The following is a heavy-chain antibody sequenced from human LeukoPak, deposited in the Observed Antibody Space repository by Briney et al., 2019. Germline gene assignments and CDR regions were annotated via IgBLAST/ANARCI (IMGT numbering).Heavy chain of an antibody. CDR3: ARDTILDYYGSGRRKGPDPVYDYYYGMDV. CDR2: IYYSGST. CDR1: GGSISSSSYY. Sequence: SETLSLTCTVSGGSISSSSYYWGWLRPPPGQGLEWIGSIYYSGSTYYTPSIKNSITRSVDTSKNQFSLKLSSVTAADTAVYYCARDTILDYYGSGRRKGPDPVYDYYYGMDVWGQGTTVTVSS. V-gene: IGHV4-39*02. J-gene: IGHJ6*02. D-gene: IGHD3-10*01.